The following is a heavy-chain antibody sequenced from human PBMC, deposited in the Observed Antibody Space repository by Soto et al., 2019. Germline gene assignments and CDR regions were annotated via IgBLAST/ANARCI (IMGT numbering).Heavy chain of an antibody. CDR3: ARIHDYGIMYAFDI. CDR2: IIPILGIA. Sequence: SVKVSCKASGGTFSSYTISWVRQAPGQGLEWMGRIIPILGIANYVQKFQGRVTITADKSTSTAYMELSSLRSEDTAVYYCARIHDYGIMYAFDIWGQGTMVTVSS. D-gene: IGHD4-17*01. J-gene: IGHJ3*02. V-gene: IGHV1-69*02. CDR1: GGTFSSYT.